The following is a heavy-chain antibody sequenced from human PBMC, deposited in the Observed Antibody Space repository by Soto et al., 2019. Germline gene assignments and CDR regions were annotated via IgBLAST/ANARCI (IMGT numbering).Heavy chain of an antibody. Sequence: QVQLQESGPGLVKPSGTLSLPCAVSGGSISSSNWWSWVRQPPGKGLEWIGEIYHSGSTNYNPSLRSLVTISVDKSKNQFSLKLSSVTAADTAVYYCARDRMVRGGFDYWGQGTLVTVSS. J-gene: IGHJ4*02. CDR1: GGSISSSNW. D-gene: IGHD3-10*01. CDR3: ARDRMVRGGFDY. V-gene: IGHV4-4*02. CDR2: IYHSGST.